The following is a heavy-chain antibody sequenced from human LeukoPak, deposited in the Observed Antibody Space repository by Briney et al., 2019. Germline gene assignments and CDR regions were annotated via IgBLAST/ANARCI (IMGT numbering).Heavy chain of an antibody. V-gene: IGHV4-30-2*06. CDR2: IYHSGTV. D-gene: IGHD3-3*01. CDR3: ARDPGAYYDFWSGSFPNYFDY. Sequence: PSETLSLTCSVSGDNMRDGGYYWSWIRQSPVKGLEWIGYIYHSGTVSYNPSLKSRVTISVDTSKNQFSLELTSVSAADTAVYYCARDPGAYYDFWSGSFPNYFDYWGQGTLVTVSS. J-gene: IGHJ4*02. CDR1: GDNMRDGGYY.